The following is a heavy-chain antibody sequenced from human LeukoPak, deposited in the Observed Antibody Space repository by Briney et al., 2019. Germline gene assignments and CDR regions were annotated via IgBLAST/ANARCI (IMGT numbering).Heavy chain of an antibody. V-gene: IGHV3-21*01. CDR2: ISSSSDYI. J-gene: IGHJ6*04. Sequence: GGSLRLSCAASGFTFSRYDMNWVRQAPGKGLEWVSSISSSSDYIYYADSVKGRSTISRDNPKNSLYLQMNSLRVEDTAVYYCARGGSSGSYVDVWGKGTTVTVSS. D-gene: IGHD6-19*01. CDR1: GFTFSRYD. CDR3: ARGGSSGSYVDV.